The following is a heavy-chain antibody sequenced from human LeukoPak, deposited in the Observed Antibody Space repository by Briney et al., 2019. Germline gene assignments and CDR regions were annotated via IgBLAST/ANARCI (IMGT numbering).Heavy chain of an antibody. J-gene: IGHJ4*02. CDR1: GFTFDDYA. Sequence: GRSLRLSCAASGFTFDDYAMHWVRQAPGKGLEWVSAISGSGGSTYYADSVKGRFTISRDNSKNTLYLQMNSLRAEDTAVYYCARDADRYYDFWSGYSPFDYWGQGTLVTVSS. V-gene: IGHV3-23*01. CDR3: ARDADRYYDFWSGYSPFDY. D-gene: IGHD3-3*01. CDR2: ISGSGGST.